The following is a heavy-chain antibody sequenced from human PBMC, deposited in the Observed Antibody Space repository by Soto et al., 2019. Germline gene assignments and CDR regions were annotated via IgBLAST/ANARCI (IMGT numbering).Heavy chain of an antibody. D-gene: IGHD3-10*01. CDR1: GFTFSSYA. V-gene: IGHV3-30-3*01. CDR3: ARSAVSWRYGMDV. CDR2: ISYDGSNK. Sequence: GGSLRLSCAASGFTFSSYAMHWVRQAPGKGLEWVAVISYDGSNKYYADSVKGRFTISRDNSKNTLYLQMNSLRAEDTAVYYCARSAVSWRYGMDVWGQGTRIAVSS. J-gene: IGHJ6*02.